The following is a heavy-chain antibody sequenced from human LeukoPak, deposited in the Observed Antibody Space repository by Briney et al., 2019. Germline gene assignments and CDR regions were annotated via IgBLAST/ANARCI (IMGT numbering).Heavy chain of an antibody. CDR1: GFGFSSYA. CDR2: ISGDGTRT. CDR3: AKWPEGAMDYFDY. V-gene: IGHV3-23*01. D-gene: IGHD3-16*01. J-gene: IGHJ4*02. Sequence: GGSLRLSWAASGFGFSSYAMTWARQAPGKGRKWVSAISGDGTRTYYADSVKGRFTISRDNSKNTLYLEMSSLRVEDTAIYYCAKWPEGAMDYFDYWGQGTLVTVSS.